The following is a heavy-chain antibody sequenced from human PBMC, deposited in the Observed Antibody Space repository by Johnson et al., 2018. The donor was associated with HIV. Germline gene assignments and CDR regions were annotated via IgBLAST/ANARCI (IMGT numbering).Heavy chain of an antibody. CDR1: GFTFSNHY. CDR3: AKVHIPARWSAAFDI. Sequence: VQLVESGGGLVQPGGSLRPSCAVSGFTFSNHYMSWVRQAPGKGLEWISYISSSGSTIYYQDSVKGRFTIFRDNSKNTLYLQMSSLRTEDTAVYYCAKVHIPARWSAAFDIWGRGTLVTVSS. D-gene: IGHD6-6*01. CDR2: ISSSGSTI. V-gene: IGHV3-48*01. J-gene: IGHJ3*02.